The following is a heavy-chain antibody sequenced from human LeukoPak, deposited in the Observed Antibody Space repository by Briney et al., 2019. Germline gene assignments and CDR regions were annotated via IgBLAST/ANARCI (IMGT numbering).Heavy chain of an antibody. V-gene: IGHV4-34*01. CDR2: INHSGST. Sequence: PSETLSLTCAVYGGSFSGYYWSWIRQPPGKGLEWIGEINHSGSTNYNPSLKSRVTVSVDTSKIQFSLKLSSVTAADTAVYYCARLSYDSSGYYRDYWGQGTLVTVSS. J-gene: IGHJ4*02. CDR1: GGSFSGYY. D-gene: IGHD3-22*01. CDR3: ARLSYDSSGYYRDY.